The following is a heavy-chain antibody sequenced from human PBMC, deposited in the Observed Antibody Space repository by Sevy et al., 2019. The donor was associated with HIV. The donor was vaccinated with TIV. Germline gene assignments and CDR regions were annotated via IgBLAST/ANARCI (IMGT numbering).Heavy chain of an antibody. J-gene: IGHJ3*02. Sequence: GGSLRLSCAASGFTFSSYAMSWVRQAPGKGLEWVSAISGSGGSTYYADSVKGRFTISRDNSKNTLYLQMNSLRAEDTAVYYCVNLEMATVGRDAFDIWGQGTMVTVSS. D-gene: IGHD4-4*01. CDR2: ISGSGGST. V-gene: IGHV3-23*01. CDR3: VNLEMATVGRDAFDI. CDR1: GFTFSSYA.